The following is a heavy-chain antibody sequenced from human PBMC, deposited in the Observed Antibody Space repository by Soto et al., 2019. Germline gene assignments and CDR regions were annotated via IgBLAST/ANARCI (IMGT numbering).Heavy chain of an antibody. Sequence: GALRLSCRASGCDFSTYSMNWVRQAPGQGLEWIAYVSLDSDSIQYADSVKVRFTISRDDAENSLYLQMDSLRDEDTATYYCARLYYDYVWGQGTKVTVSS. V-gene: IGHV3-48*02. CDR2: VSLDSDSI. D-gene: IGHD3-3*01. CDR3: ARLYYDYV. J-gene: IGHJ6*02. CDR1: GCDFSTYS.